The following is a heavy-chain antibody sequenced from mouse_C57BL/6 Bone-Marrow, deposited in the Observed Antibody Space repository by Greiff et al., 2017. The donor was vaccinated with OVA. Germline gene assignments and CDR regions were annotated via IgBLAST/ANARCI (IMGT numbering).Heavy chain of an antibody. CDR1: GYTFTSYW. V-gene: IGHV1-50*01. J-gene: IGHJ4*01. CDR2: IDPSDSYT. CDR3: ATCPRRGYYGMDY. Sequence: QVQLQQPGAELVKPGASVKLSCKASGYTFTSYWMQWVKQRPGQGLEWIGEIDPSDSYTNYNQKFKGKATLTVDTSSSTAYMQLSSLTSEDSAVSYGATCPRRGYYGMDYWGQGTSVTVSS.